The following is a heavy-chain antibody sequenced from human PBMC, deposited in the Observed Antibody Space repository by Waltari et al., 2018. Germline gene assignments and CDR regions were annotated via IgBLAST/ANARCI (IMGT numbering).Heavy chain of an antibody. D-gene: IGHD3-10*01. CDR1: GGSISSSRYY. Sequence: QLQLQESGPGLVKPSATLSLTCTVSGGSISSSRYYWGWIRQPPGKGLEWIGSIYYSGSTYYNPSLKSRVTISVDTSKNQFSLKLSSVTAADTAVYYCASQYSLKLLWFGESPRAYYFDYWGQGTLVTVSS. V-gene: IGHV4-39*01. CDR2: IYYSGST. J-gene: IGHJ4*02. CDR3: ASQYSLKLLWFGESPRAYYFDY.